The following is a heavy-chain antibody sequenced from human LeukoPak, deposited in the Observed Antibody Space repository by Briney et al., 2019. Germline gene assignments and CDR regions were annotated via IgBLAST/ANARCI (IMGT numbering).Heavy chain of an antibody. V-gene: IGHV3-43*02. Sequence: GGSLRLSCAASGCTFDDYAMHWVRQAPGKGLEWVSLISGDGAGTYYADSVKGRFTISRDNSKNSLYLQMNSLRTEDTALYYCAKAGMGATLYYGMDVWGQGTTVTVSS. CDR3: AKAGMGATLYYGMDV. CDR1: GCTFDDYA. J-gene: IGHJ6*02. CDR2: ISGDGAGT. D-gene: IGHD1-26*01.